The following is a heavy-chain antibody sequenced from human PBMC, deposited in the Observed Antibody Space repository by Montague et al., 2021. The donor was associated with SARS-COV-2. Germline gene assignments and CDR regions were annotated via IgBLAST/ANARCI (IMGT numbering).Heavy chain of an antibody. CDR3: VRDGGDWYYFDY. Sequence: SETLSLTCSISGVSITSYYWSWVRQPAGKGLEWIGHIYASGSTNYSPSLKSRVRLSIDNPKNQFSLKLESLTAADTAFYYCVRDGGDWYYFDYWGQGALVTVSS. J-gene: IGHJ4*02. CDR1: GVSITSYY. D-gene: IGHD2-21*01. V-gene: IGHV4-4*07. CDR2: IYASGST.